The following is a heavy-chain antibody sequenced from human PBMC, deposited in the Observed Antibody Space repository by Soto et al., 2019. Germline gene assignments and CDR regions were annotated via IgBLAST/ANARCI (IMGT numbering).Heavy chain of an antibody. CDR3: ARDGVSSTVYTWNYGTYFDS. CDR1: GFTYTTYT. J-gene: IGHJ4*02. D-gene: IGHD1-7*01. Sequence: QVQLVESGGGVVQPGRSLRLSCAASGFTYTTYTMHWVRQAPGKGLEWVAVISYDGNNKFYADSVKGRFTISRDSTKQTXYXXVTSLRPDDTAMYYCARDGVSSTVYTWNYGTYFDSWGQGDLVTVSS. CDR2: ISYDGNNK. V-gene: IGHV3-30*19.